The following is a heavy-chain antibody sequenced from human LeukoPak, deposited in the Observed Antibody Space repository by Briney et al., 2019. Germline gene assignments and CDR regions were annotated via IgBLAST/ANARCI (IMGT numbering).Heavy chain of an antibody. CDR2: IYYSGST. CDR1: GGSISSSSYY. J-gene: IGHJ4*02. CDR3: ARQYYDILTGYYPDLFDY. Sequence: SETLSLTCTVSGGSISSSSYYWGWIRQPPGKGLEWIGSIYYSGSTYYNPSLKSRVTISVDTSKNQFSLKLSSVTAADTAVYYCARQYYDILTGYYPDLFDYWGQGTLVTVSS. D-gene: IGHD3-9*01. V-gene: IGHV4-39*01.